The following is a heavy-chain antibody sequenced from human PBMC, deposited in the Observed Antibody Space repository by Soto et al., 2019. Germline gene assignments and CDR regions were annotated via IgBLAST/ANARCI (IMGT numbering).Heavy chain of an antibody. CDR3: TGGVAGSL. D-gene: IGHD1-26*01. V-gene: IGHV3-30*03. J-gene: IGHJ1*01. CDR2: ISRDGGTK. CDR1: GFTVSTYG. Sequence: PGGSLRLSCAVSGFTVSTYGMHWVRQAPGKGLEWVAVISRDGGTKYYADSVKGRFTISRDNSRNTLFLEINSLRGDDMAVYYCTGGVAGSLRGQAALVTLPS.